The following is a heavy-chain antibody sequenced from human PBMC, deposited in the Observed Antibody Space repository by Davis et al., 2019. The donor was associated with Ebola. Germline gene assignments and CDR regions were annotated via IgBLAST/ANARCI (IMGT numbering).Heavy chain of an antibody. D-gene: IGHD5-18*01. CDR3: TRGPYRGFDP. J-gene: IGHJ5*02. V-gene: IGHV4-31*03. Sequence: MPSETLSLTCTVSGGSISSGGYYWSWIRQHPGKGLEWIGYIYYSGSTYYNPSLKSRVTISVDTSKNQFSLKLSSVTAADTAMYYCTRGPYRGFDPWGQGILVTVSS. CDR2: IYYSGST. CDR1: GGSISSGGYY.